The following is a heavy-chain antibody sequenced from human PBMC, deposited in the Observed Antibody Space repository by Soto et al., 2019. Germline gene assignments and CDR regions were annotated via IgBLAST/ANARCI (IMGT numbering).Heavy chain of an antibody. V-gene: IGHV4-34*01. J-gene: IGHJ4*02. D-gene: IGHD1-7*01. CDR2: INHSGST. Sequence: PSETLSLTCVVYGGSFSGYYWNWIRQPPEKGLEWIGDINHSGSTNYHPSLKSRATISVDTSKNQFSLKLSSVTAADTALYYCARGRGGGTTTNFDYWGQGTLVTVSS. CDR1: GGSFSGYY. CDR3: ARGRGGGTTTNFDY.